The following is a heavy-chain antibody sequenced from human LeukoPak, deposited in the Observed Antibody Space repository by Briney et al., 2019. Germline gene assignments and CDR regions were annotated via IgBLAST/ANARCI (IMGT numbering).Heavy chain of an antibody. J-gene: IGHJ3*01. CDR2: IDNDGSGT. CDR3: ARGGPDHDFDV. Sequence: GGSLRLSCAASGFTFRSYGIHSVRQVPGKGLEYVSRIDNDGSGTTYAGSVKGRFTISRDNGNNGVFLQMNSLRAEDIAMYYCARGGPDHDFDVWGQGTMVTVSS. D-gene: IGHD1-14*01. CDR1: GFTFRSYG. V-gene: IGHV3-74*01.